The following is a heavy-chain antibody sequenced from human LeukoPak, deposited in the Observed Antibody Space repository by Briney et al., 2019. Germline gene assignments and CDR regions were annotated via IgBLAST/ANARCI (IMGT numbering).Heavy chain of an antibody. J-gene: IGHJ4*02. D-gene: IGHD3-10*01. Sequence: SETPSLTCTVSGGSIRSYYWSWIRQPPGKGLECIGYIYYSGSTNYNPSLKSRVTISVDTSKNQFSLKLSSVTAADTAVYYCARVQTPSGSGSYSFDYWSQGTLVTVSS. CDR3: ARVQTPSGSGSYSFDY. CDR2: IYYSGST. CDR1: GGSIRSYY. V-gene: IGHV4-59*01.